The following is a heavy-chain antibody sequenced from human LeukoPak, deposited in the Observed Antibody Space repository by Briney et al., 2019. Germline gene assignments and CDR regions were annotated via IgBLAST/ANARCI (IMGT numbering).Heavy chain of an antibody. J-gene: IGHJ4*02. CDR1: SGAISNYY. V-gene: IGHV4-59*12. CDR3: ARDITGMTLRYFDY. CDR2: IFYSGST. Sequence: PSETLSLTCTVSSGAISNYYWSWIRQPPGKGLEWIAYIFYSGSTNYNPSLKSRVTISVDTSKNQFSLKLTSVTAADTAVYYCARDITGMTLRYFDYWGQGTLVTVSS. D-gene: IGHD1-20*01.